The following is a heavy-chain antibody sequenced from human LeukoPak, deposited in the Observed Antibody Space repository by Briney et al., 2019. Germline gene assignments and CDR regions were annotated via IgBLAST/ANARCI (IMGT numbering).Heavy chain of an antibody. J-gene: IGHJ4*02. Sequence: GGSLRLSCAASGFIFSSYGIHWVRQAPGKGLDWVAFIERDGNNKYYADSVKGRFTISRDNSKNTLFLEMNGLRAEDTAVYYCAKELSTLGNWGQGALVTVSS. CDR2: IERDGNNK. CDR1: GFIFSSYG. V-gene: IGHV3-30*02. CDR3: AKELSTLGN. D-gene: IGHD5/OR15-5a*01.